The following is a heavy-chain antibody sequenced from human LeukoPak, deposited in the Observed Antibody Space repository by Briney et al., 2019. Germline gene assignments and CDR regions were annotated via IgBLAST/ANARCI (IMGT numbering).Heavy chain of an antibody. Sequence: PGGSVRLSCAASGFTFSSYAMSWVRQAPGKGLEWVSSISGSGGNTYYADSVKGRFTISRDNSKNTLYLQMNSLRAEDTAVYYCAKRMGDLLCYFDYWDQGTIATVSS. J-gene: IGHJ4*02. V-gene: IGHV3-23*01. CDR2: ISGSGGNT. D-gene: IGHD1-26*01. CDR3: AKRMGDLLCYFDY. CDR1: GFTFSSYA.